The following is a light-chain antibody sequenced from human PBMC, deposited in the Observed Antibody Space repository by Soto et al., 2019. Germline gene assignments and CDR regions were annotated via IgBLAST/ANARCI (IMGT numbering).Light chain of an antibody. CDR3: QQVNRYPYT. CDR1: QGISSY. Sequence: DIQLTQSPSFLSASVGDRVTITCRASQGISSYLAWYQQKPGKAPKLLIYAASTLQSGVPSRFSGSGSGTEFTLTISSLQPEDSAAYYCQQVNRYPYTFGQGTKLEIK. J-gene: IGKJ2*01. CDR2: AAS. V-gene: IGKV1-9*01.